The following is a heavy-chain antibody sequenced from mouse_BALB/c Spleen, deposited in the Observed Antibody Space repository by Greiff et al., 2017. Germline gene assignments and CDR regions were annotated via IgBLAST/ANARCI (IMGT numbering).Heavy chain of an antibody. CDR2: INPSTGYT. J-gene: IGHJ2*01. CDR1: GYTFTSYW. CDR3: ARSRYGSHGYFDY. D-gene: IGHD2-10*02. V-gene: IGHV1-7*01. Sequence: VQLQQSGAELAKPGASVKMSCKASGYTFTSYWMHWVKQRPGQGLEWIGYINPSTGYTEYNQKFQDKATLTADKSSSTAYMQLSSLTSEDSAVYYCARSRYGSHGYFDYWGQGTTLTVSS.